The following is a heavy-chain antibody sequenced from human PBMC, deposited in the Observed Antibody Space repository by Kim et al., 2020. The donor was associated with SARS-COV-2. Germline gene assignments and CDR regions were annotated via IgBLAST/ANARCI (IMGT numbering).Heavy chain of an antibody. J-gene: IGHJ6*02. CDR3: AKDGDSITIFGVVIINPGGMDV. Sequence: GGSLRLSCAASGFTFSSYAMSWVRQAPGKGLEWVSAISGSGGSTYYADSVKGRFTISRDNSKNTRYLQMNSLRAEETAVYYCAKDGDSITIFGVVIINPGGMDVWGQGTPVTVSS. CDR1: GFTFSSYA. CDR2: ISGSGGST. D-gene: IGHD3-3*01. V-gene: IGHV3-23*01.